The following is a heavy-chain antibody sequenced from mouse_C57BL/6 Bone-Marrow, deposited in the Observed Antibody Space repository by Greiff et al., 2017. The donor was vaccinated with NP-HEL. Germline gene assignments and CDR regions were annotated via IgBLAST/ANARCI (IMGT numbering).Heavy chain of an antibody. CDR3: ARGGLLWYPPFDY. CDR2: ISSGSSTI. J-gene: IGHJ2*01. D-gene: IGHD2-1*01. CDR1: GFTFSDYG. V-gene: IGHV5-17*01. Sequence: EVKLVESGGGLVKPGGSLKLSCAASGFTFSDYGMHWVRQAPEKGLEWVAYISSGSSTIYYADTVKGRFTISRDNAKNTLFLQMTSLRSEDTAMYYCARGGLLWYPPFDYWGQGTTLTVSS.